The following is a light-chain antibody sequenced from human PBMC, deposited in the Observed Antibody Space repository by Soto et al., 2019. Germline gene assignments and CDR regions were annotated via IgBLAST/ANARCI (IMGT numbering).Light chain of an antibody. J-gene: IGLJ2*01. CDR1: SSNIGAGYD. CDR3: QSYDSSLSDSVV. V-gene: IGLV1-40*01. Sequence: QYVLTQPPSVSGAPGQRVTISCTGSSSNIGAGYDVHWYQQLPGTAPKLLIYGNSNRPSGVPDRFSGSKSGTSASLAITGLQAEDEADYYCQSYDSSLSDSVVFGGGPKLTVL. CDR2: GNS.